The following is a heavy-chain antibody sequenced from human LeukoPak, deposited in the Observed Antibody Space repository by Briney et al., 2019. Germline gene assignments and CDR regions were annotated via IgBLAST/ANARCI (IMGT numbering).Heavy chain of an antibody. V-gene: IGHV4-38-2*02. CDR1: GYSISSGYY. J-gene: IGHJ4*02. CDR2: IYHSGST. CDR3: ARDGAYGDYDY. Sequence: SETLSLTCTVTGYSISSGYYWGWIRQPPGKGLEWIGSIYHSGSTYYNPSLKSRVTISVDTSKNQFSLKLSSVTAADTAVYYCARDGAYGDYDYWGQGTLVTVSS. D-gene: IGHD4-17*01.